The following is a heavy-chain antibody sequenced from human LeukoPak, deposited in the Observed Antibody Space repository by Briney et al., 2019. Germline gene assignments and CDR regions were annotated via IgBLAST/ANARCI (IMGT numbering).Heavy chain of an antibody. Sequence: GASVKVSCKASGYTFTSYAMHWVRQAPGQRLEWMGWINAGNGNTKYSKKFQGRVTITRDTSASTAYMELSSLRSEDTAVYYCAVLYCSSTSCFDFDYWGQGTLVTVSS. CDR1: GYTFTSYA. V-gene: IGHV1-3*01. CDR2: INAGNGNT. D-gene: IGHD2-2*01. J-gene: IGHJ4*02. CDR3: AVLYCSSTSCFDFDY.